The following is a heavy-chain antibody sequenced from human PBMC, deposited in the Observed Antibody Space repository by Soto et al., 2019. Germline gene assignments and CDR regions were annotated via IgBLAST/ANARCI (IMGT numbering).Heavy chain of an antibody. D-gene: IGHD5-18*01. V-gene: IGHV1-69*08. CDR1: GGTFTSNS. CDR3: ARDGVETTPSYFDQ. Sequence: GASVKVSCKASGGTFTSNSFTWVRQAPGQGLEWMGRIIPVLGTSNYAQKFQDRVTITADKSTSTAYMELSSLRSEDTAVYYCARDGVETTPSYFDQWGLETLLTVSS. J-gene: IGHJ4*02. CDR2: IIPVLGTS.